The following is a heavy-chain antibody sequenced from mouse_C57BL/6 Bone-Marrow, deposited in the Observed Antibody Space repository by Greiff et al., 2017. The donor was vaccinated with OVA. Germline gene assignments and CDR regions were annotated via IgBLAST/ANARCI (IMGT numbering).Heavy chain of an antibody. CDR3: AHSNYVPYFDY. Sequence: VKQRPGQGLEWIGDIYPGSGSTNYNETFKSKATLTVDTSSSTAYMQLSSLTSEDSAVYFCAHSNYVPYFDYWGQGTTLTVSS. V-gene: IGHV1-55*01. D-gene: IGHD2-5*01. CDR2: IYPGSGST. J-gene: IGHJ2*01.